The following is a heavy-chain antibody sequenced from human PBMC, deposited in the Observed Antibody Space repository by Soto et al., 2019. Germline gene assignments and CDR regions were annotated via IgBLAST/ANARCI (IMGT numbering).Heavy chain of an antibody. CDR2: IKSKTDGGTT. CDR1: GFTFSNAW. J-gene: IGHJ5*02. V-gene: IGHV3-15*01. Sequence: TGGSLRLSCAASGFTFSNAWMSWVRQAPGKGLEWVGRIKSKTDGGTTDYAAPAKGRFTISRDDSKNTLYLQMNSLKTEDTAVYYCTTEVSDGSGSYYPNWFDPWGQGTLVTVSS. D-gene: IGHD3-10*01. CDR3: TTEVSDGSGSYYPNWFDP.